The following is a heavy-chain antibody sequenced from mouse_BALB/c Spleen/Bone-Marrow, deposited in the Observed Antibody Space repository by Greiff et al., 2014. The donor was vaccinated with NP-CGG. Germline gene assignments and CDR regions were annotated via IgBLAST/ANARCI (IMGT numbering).Heavy chain of an antibody. D-gene: IGHD2-1*01. J-gene: IGHJ1*01. Sequence: QVQLQQSGPELVKPGASVKISWKASGYAFSSSWMNWVKQRPGQGLEWIGRIYPGDGDTNYNGKFKGKATLTADKSSSTAYMQLSSLTSVDSAVYFCARHAYGNSYWYFDVWGAGTTVTVSS. CDR2: IYPGDGDT. CDR1: GYAFSSSW. V-gene: IGHV1-82*01. CDR3: ARHAYGNSYWYFDV.